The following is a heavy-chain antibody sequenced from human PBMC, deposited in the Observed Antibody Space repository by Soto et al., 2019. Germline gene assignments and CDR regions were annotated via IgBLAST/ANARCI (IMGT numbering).Heavy chain of an antibody. CDR3: ARAYSWPPLPTSCYGA. CDR2: ISSSGSTI. J-gene: IGHJ5*02. CDR1: GFTFSDYY. V-gene: IGHV3-11*01. D-gene: IGHD2-2*01. Sequence: GGSLRLSCAASGFTFSDYYMSWIRQAPGKGLEWVSYISSSGSTIYYADSVKGRFTISRDNAKNSLYLQMNSLRAEDTAVYYCARAYSWPPLPTSCYGAWGQGTLVTVSS.